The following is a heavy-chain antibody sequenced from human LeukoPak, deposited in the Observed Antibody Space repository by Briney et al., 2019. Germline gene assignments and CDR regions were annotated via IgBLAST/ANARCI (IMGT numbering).Heavy chain of an antibody. CDR3: AKVRFGELLSYFDY. CDR1: AFTFSSYG. Sequence: GGSLRLSCAASAFTFSSYGMHWVRQAPGKGLEWVAVISYDGSTKYYADSVKGRFTISRDNSKNTLYLQMNSLRAEDTAVYYCAKVRFGELLSYFDYWGQGTLVTVSS. J-gene: IGHJ4*02. V-gene: IGHV3-30*18. D-gene: IGHD3-10*01. CDR2: ISYDGSTK.